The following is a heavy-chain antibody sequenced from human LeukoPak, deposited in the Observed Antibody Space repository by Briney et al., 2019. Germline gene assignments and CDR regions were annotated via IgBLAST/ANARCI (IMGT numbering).Heavy chain of an antibody. CDR2: VNAGNGNT. J-gene: IGHJ4*02. CDR3: ARDRYEYSGWYDPFDY. D-gene: IGHD6-19*01. Sequence: AAETVSCKPSGYTFTSYAMHWVRQAPGQRLEWMGWVNAGNGNTKYSQKLQGRVTITRDTSANTAYMELSSLRSEDTAVYYCARDRYEYSGWYDPFDYWGQGTLVTVSS. CDR1: GYTFTSYA. V-gene: IGHV1-3*01.